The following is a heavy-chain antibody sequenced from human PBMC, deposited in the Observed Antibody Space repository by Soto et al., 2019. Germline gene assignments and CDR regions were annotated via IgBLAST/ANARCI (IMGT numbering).Heavy chain of an antibody. CDR2: ISGSGGST. CDR1: GFTFSSYA. Sequence: GGSLRLSSAASGFTFSSYAMSWVRQARGKWLAWVSDISGSGGSTDYEDSVKGRFTISRDNSRNTLYLQMNSMRDEDTAVYYCAKAMRVLFSQVFGAFDVWGQGXIVTVYS. J-gene: IGHJ3*01. V-gene: IGHV3-23*01. D-gene: IGHD3-22*01. CDR3: AKAMRVLFSQVFGAFDV.